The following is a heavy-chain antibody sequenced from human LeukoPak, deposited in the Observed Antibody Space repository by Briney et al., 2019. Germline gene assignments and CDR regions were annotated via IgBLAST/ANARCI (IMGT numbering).Heavy chain of an antibody. V-gene: IGHV5-51*01. D-gene: IGHD6-13*01. CDR2: IYPGDSDT. J-gene: IGHJ3*02. Sequence: GESLKISCKGSGYSFTSYWIGWVRLMPGKGLEWMGIIYPGDSDTRYSPSFQGQVTISADKSISTAYLQWSSLKASDTAMYYCARHRRIAAAPYDAFDIWGQGTMVTVSS. CDR1: GYSFTSYW. CDR3: ARHRRIAAAPYDAFDI.